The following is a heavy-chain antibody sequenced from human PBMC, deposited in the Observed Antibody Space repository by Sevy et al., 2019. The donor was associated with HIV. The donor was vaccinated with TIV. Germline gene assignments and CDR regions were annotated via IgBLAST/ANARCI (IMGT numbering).Heavy chain of an antibody. V-gene: IGHV3-66*01. J-gene: IGHJ6*02. CDR3: ARDRYYDASGYYYYYYGMDV. CDR2: IDSGGST. D-gene: IGHD3-22*01. CDR1: GFTVSGNY. Sequence: GGSLRLSCEASGFTVSGNYMAWVRLAPGKGLEWVSLIDSGGSTYYAASVKGRFTISRDNAKKTLYLQMNPLRAEDTAVYFCARDRYYDASGYYYYYYGMDVWGQGTTVTVSS.